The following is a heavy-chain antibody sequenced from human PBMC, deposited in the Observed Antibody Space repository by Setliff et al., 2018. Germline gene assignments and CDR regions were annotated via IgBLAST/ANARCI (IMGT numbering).Heavy chain of an antibody. CDR1: GFTFSSYS. V-gene: IGHV3-48*01. J-gene: IGHJ4*02. CDR3: AKRGPYCSGGTCHYYFDY. Sequence: GGSLRLSCAASGFTFSSYSMNWVRQAPGKGLEWVSYISSSSSTIYYADSVKGRFTISRDNSKKTVYLEMKSLRAEDTAVYYCAKRGPYCSGGTCHYYFDYWGQGTLVTVSS. D-gene: IGHD2-15*01. CDR2: ISSSSSTI.